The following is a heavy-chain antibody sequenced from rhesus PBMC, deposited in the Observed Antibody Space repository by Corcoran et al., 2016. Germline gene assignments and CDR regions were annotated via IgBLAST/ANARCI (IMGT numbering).Heavy chain of an antibody. J-gene: IGHJ4*01. CDR1: GYSISSGYY. D-gene: IGHD4-29*01. Sequence: QVQLQESGPGLVKPWETLSLTCAVSGYSISSGYYWSWIRQPPGKGLEWIGYSTYSGSTSYNPSLQGRVTISSDTSKNQFSLKLTSVTAADTAVYYCARLAAGSSWFDYWGQGVLVTVSS. CDR2: STYSGST. V-gene: IGHV4-122*02. CDR3: ARLAAGSSWFDY.